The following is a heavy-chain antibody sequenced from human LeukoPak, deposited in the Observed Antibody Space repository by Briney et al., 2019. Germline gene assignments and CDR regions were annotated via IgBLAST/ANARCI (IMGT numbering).Heavy chain of an antibody. CDR3: ASGRSGSY. D-gene: IGHD3-3*01. Sequence: GGSLRLSCAASGLTFSSYWMTWVRQTPGKGLEWVANINQDGSEKYYVDSVKGRFTISRDNAKNSLHLQMNSLRAEDTAVYYCASGRSGSYWGQGTLVTVSS. J-gene: IGHJ4*02. V-gene: IGHV3-7*01. CDR1: GLTFSSYW. CDR2: INQDGSEK.